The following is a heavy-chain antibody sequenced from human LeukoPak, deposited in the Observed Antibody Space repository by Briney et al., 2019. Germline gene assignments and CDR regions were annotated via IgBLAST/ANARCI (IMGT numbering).Heavy chain of an antibody. Sequence: SVKASCKASGGTFSSYAISWVRQAPGQGLEWMGRIIPILGIANYAQKFQGRVTITADKSTSTAYMELSSLRSEDTAVYYCARDPGRYYYDSSASPEHAFDIWGQGTMVTVSS. D-gene: IGHD3-22*01. CDR2: IIPILGIA. V-gene: IGHV1-69*04. CDR3: ARDPGRYYYDSSASPEHAFDI. CDR1: GGTFSSYA. J-gene: IGHJ3*02.